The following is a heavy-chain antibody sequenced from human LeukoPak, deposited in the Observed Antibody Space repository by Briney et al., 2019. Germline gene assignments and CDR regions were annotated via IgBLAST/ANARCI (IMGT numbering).Heavy chain of an antibody. CDR1: GGSISSGGYY. D-gene: IGHD2-15*01. V-gene: IGHV4-31*03. Sequence: PSETLSLTCTVSGGSISSGGYYWSWISQHPGKGLEWIGYIFYSGSSYYNPSLKSRATISGDTSKNQFSLKLSSVTAADTAVYYCARTYCSGGSCYGDYWGQGTLVTVSS. CDR3: ARTYCSGGSCYGDY. J-gene: IGHJ4*02. CDR2: IFYSGSS.